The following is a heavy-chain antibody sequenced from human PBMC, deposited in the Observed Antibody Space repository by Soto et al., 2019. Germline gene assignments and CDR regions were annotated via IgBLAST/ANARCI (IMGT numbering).Heavy chain of an antibody. CDR2: IVPIVDTS. Sequence: QVQLVQSGAEVRQPASSVKVSCKTSGGTFSSYAISWARQAPGQGLEWMGGIVPIVDTSTYAQKFQGRVTITADESTSTVSMELSSLRSDDTAVYYCVRVVAIPGYPDNWGQGTLVTVSS. V-gene: IGHV1-69*12. CDR1: GGTFSSYA. CDR3: VRVVAIPGYPDN. J-gene: IGHJ4*02. D-gene: IGHD5-12*01.